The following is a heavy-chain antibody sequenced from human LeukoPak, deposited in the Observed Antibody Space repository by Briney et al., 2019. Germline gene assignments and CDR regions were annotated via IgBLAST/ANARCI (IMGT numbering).Heavy chain of an antibody. CDR2: INPNSGGT. D-gene: IGHD4-17*01. J-gene: IGHJ5*02. V-gene: IGHV1-2*02. Sequence: ASVKVSCKASGYTFTGYYMYWRRQAPGQGLEWMGWINPNSGGTDYAQNFQGRVTMTRDTSISTAFMELSSLTSDDTAVYYCARDGLLMTTATTWNWFDPWGQGTLVTVSS. CDR1: GYTFTGYY. CDR3: ARDGLLMTTATTWNWFDP.